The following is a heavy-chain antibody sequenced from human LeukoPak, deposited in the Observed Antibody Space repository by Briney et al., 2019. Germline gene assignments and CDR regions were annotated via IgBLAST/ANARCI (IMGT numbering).Heavy chain of an antibody. Sequence: HPGGSLTHSRAVSGFTFSNHAVSWVGQAPGKGLEWGSDVSGSGGTTYYADSVKGRFTISRDNSKNTLYLQMNSLRAEDTAVYYCAKDSGFRSGCQLAYWGQGTMVTVSA. CDR2: VSGSGGTT. J-gene: IGHJ4*03. V-gene: IGHV3-23*01. CDR1: GFTFSNHA. CDR3: AKDSGFRSGCQLAY. D-gene: IGHD6-25*01.